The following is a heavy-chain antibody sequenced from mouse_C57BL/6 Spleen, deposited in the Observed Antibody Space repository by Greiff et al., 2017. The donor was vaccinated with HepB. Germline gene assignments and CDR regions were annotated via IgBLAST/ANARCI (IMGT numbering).Heavy chain of an antibody. J-gene: IGHJ3*01. V-gene: IGHV1-54*01. CDR2: INPGSGGT. CDR1: GYAFTNYL. CDR3: ARSGSSGLLAY. Sequence: VQLQQSGAELVRPGTSVKVSCKASGYAFTNYLIEWVKQRPGQGLEWIGVINPGSGGTNYNEKLKGKATLTADKSSSAAYMQLSSLTSEDSAVYFCARSGSSGLLAYWGQGTLVTVSA. D-gene: IGHD3-2*02.